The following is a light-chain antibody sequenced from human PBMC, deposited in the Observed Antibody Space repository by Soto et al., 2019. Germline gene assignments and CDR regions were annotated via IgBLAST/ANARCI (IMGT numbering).Light chain of an antibody. Sequence: DIQMTQSPSTLSAAVGDGVTITCRASQSIGTHLAWYQQKPGKAPKVLIYDVSSLKSGVPSRFSGSASATEFTLTINSLQPDDFATYYCQQYKSYWTFGQGTKVDIK. CDR3: QQYKSYWT. V-gene: IGKV1-5*01. J-gene: IGKJ1*01. CDR1: QSIGTH. CDR2: DVS.